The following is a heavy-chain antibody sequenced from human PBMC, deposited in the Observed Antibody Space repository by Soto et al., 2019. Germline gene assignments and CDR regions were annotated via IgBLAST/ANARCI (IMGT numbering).Heavy chain of an antibody. CDR3: ARDNPHSSAFYSSFDY. Sequence: QVQLVESGGGLVKPGGSLRLSCVASGFIFSDFHMSWIRQAPGQGLECVSYISTSGHTIYSADSVKGRFTVSRDNTKNSLYLQMNSLRAVDSAVYYCARDNPHSSAFYSSFDYWGRGTLVSVSS. V-gene: IGHV3-11*01. CDR1: GFIFSDFH. CDR2: ISTSGHTI. D-gene: IGHD3-22*01. J-gene: IGHJ4*02.